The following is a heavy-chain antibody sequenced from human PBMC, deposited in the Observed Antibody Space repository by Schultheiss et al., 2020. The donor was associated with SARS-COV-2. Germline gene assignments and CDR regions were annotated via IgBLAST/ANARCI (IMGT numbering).Heavy chain of an antibody. CDR3: AKDVPFANYYDSSGYSHYFDY. V-gene: IGHV4-39*02. CDR1: GGSISSSSYY. CDR2: IYYSGST. J-gene: IGHJ4*02. D-gene: IGHD3-22*01. Sequence: SETLSLTCTVSGGSISSSSYYWGWIRQPPGKGLEWIGTIYYSGSTYYNPSLKSRVTISVDTSKNQFSLKLSSVTAADTAVYYCAKDVPFANYYDSSGYSHYFDYWGQGTLVTVSS.